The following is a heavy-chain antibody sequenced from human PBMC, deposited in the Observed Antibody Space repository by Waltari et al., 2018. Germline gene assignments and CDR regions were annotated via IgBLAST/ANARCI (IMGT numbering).Heavy chain of an antibody. CDR2: RNPNSGNT. J-gene: IGHJ5*02. CDR1: GYTFTSYD. V-gene: IGHV1-8*01. D-gene: IGHD3-3*01. Sequence: QVQLVQSGAEVKKPGASVKVSCKASGYTFTSYDINWVRQATGQGLEWMGWRNPNSGNTGYAQKFQGRGTMTRNTSISTAYMGLSSLRSEDTAVYYCARAERRITIFGVVKNWFDPWGQGTLVTVSS. CDR3: ARAERRITIFGVVKNWFDP.